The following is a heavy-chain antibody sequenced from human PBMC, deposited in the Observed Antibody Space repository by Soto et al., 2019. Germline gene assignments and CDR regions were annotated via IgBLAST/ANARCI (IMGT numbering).Heavy chain of an antibody. CDR3: ARGRVEPGIAVAWNGAYS. V-gene: IGHV3-74*01. D-gene: IGHD6-19*01. CDR1: VFTFSRYW. J-gene: IGHJ4*02. CDR2: INSDGSST. Sequence: ALILSCAASVFTFSRYWMHWVRQAPGKGLVWVSRINSDGSSTSYADSVKGRFTISRDNAKNTLYLQMNSLRAEDTAVYYCARGRVEPGIAVAWNGAYSWGQGILGTVSS.